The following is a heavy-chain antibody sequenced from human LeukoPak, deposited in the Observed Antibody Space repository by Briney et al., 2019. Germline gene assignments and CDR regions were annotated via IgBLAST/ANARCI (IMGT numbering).Heavy chain of an antibody. CDR2: IYYTGNT. V-gene: IGHV4-59*01. D-gene: IGHD2-15*01. CDR3: ASQYVARDDAFDI. Sequence: PSETLSLTCTVSGDSITNYFWSWIRQPPGKGLEWIGYIYYTGNTNYNPSLKSRVTISVDTSKNQFSLKPSSVTAADTAVYYCASQYVARDDAFDIWGQGTMVTVSS. J-gene: IGHJ3*02. CDR1: GDSITNYF.